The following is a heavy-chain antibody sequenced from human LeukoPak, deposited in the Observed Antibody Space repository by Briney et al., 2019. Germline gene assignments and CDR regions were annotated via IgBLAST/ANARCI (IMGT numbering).Heavy chain of an antibody. D-gene: IGHD6-19*01. J-gene: IGHJ4*02. Sequence: PGGSLRLSCAASGFTFSSYGMHWVRQAPGKGLEWVAVISYDGSNKHYADSVKGRFTISRDNSKNTLYLQMNSLRAEDTAVYYCAKKDRVYSSGWYGTYFDYWGQGTLVTVSS. V-gene: IGHV3-30*18. CDR3: AKKDRVYSSGWYGTYFDY. CDR1: GFTFSSYG. CDR2: ISYDGSNK.